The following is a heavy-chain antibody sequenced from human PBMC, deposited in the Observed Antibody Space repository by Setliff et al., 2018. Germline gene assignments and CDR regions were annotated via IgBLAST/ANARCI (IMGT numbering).Heavy chain of an antibody. CDR2: TSHSGNT. Sequence: SETLSLTCTVSGDSISSGDYFWSWIRQPPGKGLEWIGYTSHSGNTYYNPSLKSRVTISVDTSKNQFSLKLSSVTAADTAVYYCARPLYYNFWSGYPDYYYYMDVWGKGTTVTVSS. D-gene: IGHD3-3*01. CDR1: GDSISSGDYF. J-gene: IGHJ6*03. CDR3: ARPLYYNFWSGYPDYYYYMDV. V-gene: IGHV4-30-4*08.